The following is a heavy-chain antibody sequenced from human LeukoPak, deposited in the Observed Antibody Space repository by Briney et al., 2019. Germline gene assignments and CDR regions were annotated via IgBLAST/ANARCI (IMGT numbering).Heavy chain of an antibody. V-gene: IGHV3-7*01. Sequence: PGGSLRLSCAASGFTFSSYSMNWVRQAPGKGLEWVANIKQDGSEKYYVDSVKGRFTISRDNAKNSLYLQMNSLRAEDTAVYYCASFNYDFWSGYFCYWGQGTLVTVSS. CDR1: GFTFSSYS. CDR2: IKQDGSEK. D-gene: IGHD3-3*01. J-gene: IGHJ4*02. CDR3: ASFNYDFWSGYFCY.